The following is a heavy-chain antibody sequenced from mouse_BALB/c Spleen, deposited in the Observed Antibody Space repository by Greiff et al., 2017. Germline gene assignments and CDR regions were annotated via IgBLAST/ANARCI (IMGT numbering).Heavy chain of an antibody. J-gene: IGHJ3*01. CDR1: GYTFTSYW. CDR2: INPSTGYT. CDR3: ARDYYGTLAY. Sequence: VQLQQSGAELAKPGASVKMSCKASGYTFTSYWMHWVKQRPGQGLEWIGYINPSTGYTEYNEKFKGKATLTADKSSSTAYMQLSSLTSEDSAVYFCARDYYGTLAYWGQGTLVTVSA. D-gene: IGHD1-1*01. V-gene: IGHV1-7*01.